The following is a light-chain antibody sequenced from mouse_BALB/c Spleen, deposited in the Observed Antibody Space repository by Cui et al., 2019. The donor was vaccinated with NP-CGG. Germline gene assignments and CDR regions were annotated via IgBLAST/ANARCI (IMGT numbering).Light chain of an antibody. CDR3: ALWYSNHWV. V-gene: IGLV1*01. J-gene: IGLJ1*01. CDR1: IGAVTTSNY. Sequence: QAVVTQESALTTSPGETVTLTCRSSIGAVTTSNYANWVQEKPDHLLTSLIGGTNNRAPGVPARFSGSLIGDKAALTITGAQTEDEAIYFCALWYSNHWVFGGGTKLTVL. CDR2: GTN.